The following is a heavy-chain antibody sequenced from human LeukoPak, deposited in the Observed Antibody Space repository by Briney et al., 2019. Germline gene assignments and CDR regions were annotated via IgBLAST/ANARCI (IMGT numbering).Heavy chain of an antibody. CDR1: GGSISSSSYY. D-gene: IGHD3-10*01. CDR2: IYYSGST. V-gene: IGHV4-39*01. J-gene: IGHJ4*02. CDR3: ARYLLWFGELAYYFDY. Sequence: SETLSLTCTVSGGSISSSSYYWGWIRQPPGKGLEWIGSIYYSGSTYYNPSLKSRVTISVDTSKNQCSLKLSSVTAADTAVYYCARYLLWFGELAYYFDYWGQGTLVTVSS.